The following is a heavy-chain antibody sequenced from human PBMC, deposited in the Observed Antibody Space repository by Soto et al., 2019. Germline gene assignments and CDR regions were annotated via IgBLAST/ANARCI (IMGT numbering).Heavy chain of an antibody. D-gene: IGHD3-22*01. J-gene: IGHJ4*02. V-gene: IGHV4-31*03. CDR1: GGSISSGGYY. Sequence: SETLSLTCTVSGGSISSGGYYWSWIRQHPGKGLEWIGYIYYSGSTYYNPSLKSRVTISVDTSKNQFSLKLSSVTAADTAVYYGARDYYNSSGPFAYWGQEPLFPFPS. CDR3: ARDYYNSSGPFAY. CDR2: IYYSGST.